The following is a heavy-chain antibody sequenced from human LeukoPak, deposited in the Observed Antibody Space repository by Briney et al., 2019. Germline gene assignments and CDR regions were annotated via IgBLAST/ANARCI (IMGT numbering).Heavy chain of an antibody. Sequence: SETLSLTCTVSGGSISSGDYYWSWIRQPPGKGLEWIGYIYYSGSTYYNPSLKSRVTISVDTSKNQFSLKLSSVTAADTAVYYCARDSSHPIVVVPAAIEKGAFDIWGQGTMVTVSS. J-gene: IGHJ3*02. D-gene: IGHD2-2*01. CDR2: IYYSGST. CDR3: ARDSSHPIVVVPAAIEKGAFDI. CDR1: GGSISSGDYY. V-gene: IGHV4-30-4*01.